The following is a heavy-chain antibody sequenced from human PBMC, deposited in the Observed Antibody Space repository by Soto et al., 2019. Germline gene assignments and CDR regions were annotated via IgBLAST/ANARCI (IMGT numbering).Heavy chain of an antibody. D-gene: IGHD3-22*01. CDR1: GFTFSSYA. CDR3: ARDRYDSSGYNLDY. J-gene: IGHJ4*02. CDR2: ISYDGSNK. Sequence: GGSLRLSCAASGFTFSSYAMHWVRQAPGKGLEWVAVISYDGSNKYYADSVKGRFTISRDNSKNTLYLQMSSLRAEDTAVYYCARDRYDSSGYNLDYWGQGTLVTVSS. V-gene: IGHV3-30-3*01.